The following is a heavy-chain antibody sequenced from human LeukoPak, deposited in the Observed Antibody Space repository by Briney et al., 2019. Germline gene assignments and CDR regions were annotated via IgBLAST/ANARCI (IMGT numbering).Heavy chain of an antibody. CDR2: ISGSDYTT. D-gene: IGHD3-10*01. J-gene: IGHJ4*02. CDR1: GFTFTIYG. CDR3: AKTFYDSGSYWGALDY. Sequence: PGGSLRLSCAASGFTFTIYGMNWVRQAPGKGLEWVSGISGSDYTTYYADSVKGRFTISRDNSKNTLYLQMNGLRAEDTAIYYCAKTFYDSGSYWGALDYWGQGTLVTVSS. V-gene: IGHV3-23*01.